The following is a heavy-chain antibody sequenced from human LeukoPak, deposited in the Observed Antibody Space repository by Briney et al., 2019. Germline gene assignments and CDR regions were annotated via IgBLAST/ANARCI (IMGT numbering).Heavy chain of an antibody. Sequence: SETLSLTCTVSGGSLSSSSYYWGWIRQPPGKGLEWIGSIYYSGSTYYNPSLKSRVTISVDTSKNQFSLKLSSVTAADTAVYYCARRIAAANFDYWGQGTLVTVSS. CDR3: ARRIAAANFDY. D-gene: IGHD6-13*01. V-gene: IGHV4-39*01. CDR2: IYYSGST. CDR1: GGSLSSSSYY. J-gene: IGHJ4*02.